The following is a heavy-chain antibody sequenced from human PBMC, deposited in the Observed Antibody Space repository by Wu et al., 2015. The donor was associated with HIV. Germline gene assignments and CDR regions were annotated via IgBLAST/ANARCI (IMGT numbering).Heavy chain of an antibody. Sequence: QVQLVQSGAEMKKAGSSVKVSCKASGGTFSSFAISWMRQAPGQGLEWMGWMNPNSGNTGYAQKFQGRVTITRNTSISTAYMELSSLRSEDTAVYYCVRDQQWPSTYYYYYGMDVWGQGTTVTVSS. CDR1: GGTFSSFA. J-gene: IGHJ6*02. D-gene: IGHD6-19*01. CDR3: VRDQQWPSTYYYYYGMDV. CDR2: MNPNSGNT. V-gene: IGHV1-8*03.